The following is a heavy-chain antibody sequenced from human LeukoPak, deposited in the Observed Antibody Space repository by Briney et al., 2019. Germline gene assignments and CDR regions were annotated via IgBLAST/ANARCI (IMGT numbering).Heavy chain of an antibody. CDR2: IYSSGST. CDR1: GFTVSSHY. CDR3: VRAIVGTTTRIVEVWDY. Sequence: GGSLRLSCAASGFTVSSHYMSWVRQAPGKGLEWVSVIYSSGSTYYSDSVKGRFTIPRDNSKNTLYLQMNSLRAEDTAVYYCVRAIVGTTTRIVEVWDYWGQGTLVTVSS. V-gene: IGHV3-53*01. D-gene: IGHD1-26*01. J-gene: IGHJ4*02.